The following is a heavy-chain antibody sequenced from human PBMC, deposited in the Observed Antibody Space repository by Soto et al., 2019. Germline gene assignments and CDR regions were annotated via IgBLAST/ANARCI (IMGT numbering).Heavy chain of an antibody. CDR1: GFTFSSYG. D-gene: IGHD6-13*01. CDR2: IWYDGSNK. J-gene: IGHJ4*02. V-gene: IGHV3-33*01. CDR3: ARGVRRSSSWYRALDY. Sequence: QVQLVESGGGVVQPGRSLRLSCAASGFTFSSYGMHWVRQAPGKGLEWVAVIWYDGSNKYYADSVKGRFTISRDNSKNTLYLQMNSLRAEDTAVYYCARGVRRSSSWYRALDYWGQGTLVTVSS.